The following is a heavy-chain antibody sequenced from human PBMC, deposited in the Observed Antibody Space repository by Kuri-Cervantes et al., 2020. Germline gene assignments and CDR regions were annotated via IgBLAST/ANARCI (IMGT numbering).Heavy chain of an antibody. CDR3: ARVDYYGSGSYSDY. J-gene: IGHJ4*02. Sequence: ASVKVSCKASGYTFTSYYMHWVRQAPGQGLEWMGIINPSGGSTSYADSVKGRFTISRDNSKNTLYLQMNSLRDEDTAVYYCARVDYYGSGSYSDYWGQGTLVTVSS. CDR1: GYTFTSYY. D-gene: IGHD3-10*01. CDR2: INPSGGST. V-gene: IGHV1-46*04.